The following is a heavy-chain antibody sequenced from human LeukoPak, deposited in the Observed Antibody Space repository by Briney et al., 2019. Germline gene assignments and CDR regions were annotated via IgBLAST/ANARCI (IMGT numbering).Heavy chain of an antibody. Sequence: PGGSLRLSWEASGITLSRYWMHWVRQAPGKGLVWVARISSDGSRTTYADALQGRFTISRDNAKNTMNLHMRSLRAEDTAVYYCVREGVGDSFDSWGQGTLVTVSS. J-gene: IGHJ4*02. CDR1: GITLSRYW. CDR2: ISSDGSRT. D-gene: IGHD2-8*01. CDR3: VREGVGDSFDS. V-gene: IGHV3-74*01.